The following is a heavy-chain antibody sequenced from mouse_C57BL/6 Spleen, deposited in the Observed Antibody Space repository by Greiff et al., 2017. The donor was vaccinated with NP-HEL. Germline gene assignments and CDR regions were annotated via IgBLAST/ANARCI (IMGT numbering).Heavy chain of an antibody. J-gene: IGHJ2*01. V-gene: IGHV1-72*01. CDR1: GYTFTSYW. CDR3: ARWAYGSSYYFDY. D-gene: IGHD1-1*01. CDR2: IDPNSGGT. Sequence: KESCKASGYTFTSYWMHWVKQRPGRGLEWIGRIDPNSGGTKYNEKFKSKATLTVDKPSSTAYMQLSSLTSEDSAVYYCARWAYGSSYYFDYWGQGTTLTVSS.